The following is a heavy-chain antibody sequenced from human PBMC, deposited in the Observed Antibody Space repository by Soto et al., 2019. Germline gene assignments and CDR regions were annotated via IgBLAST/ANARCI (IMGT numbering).Heavy chain of an antibody. Sequence: ASVKVSCKASGGTFSSYAISWVRQAPGQGLEWMGGIIPIFGTANYAQKFQGRVTITADESKSTAYMELSSLRSEDTAVYYCARGRNGNYYYYVMDVSGQGTTVTVSS. J-gene: IGHJ6*02. CDR3: ARGRNGNYYYYVMDV. CDR2: IIPIFGTA. D-gene: IGHD3-10*01. V-gene: IGHV1-69*13. CDR1: GGTFSSYA.